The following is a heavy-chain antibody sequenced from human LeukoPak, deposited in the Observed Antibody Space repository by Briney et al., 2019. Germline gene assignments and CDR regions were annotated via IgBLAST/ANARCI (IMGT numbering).Heavy chain of an antibody. D-gene: IGHD2-21*01. Sequence: VASVKVSCKASGFTFTSSAMQWVRQARGQRLEWIGWIVVGSGNTNYAQKFQERVTITRDMSTSTAYMELSSLRSEDTAVYYCAAERAPPSYSDAFDIWGQGTMVTVSS. CDR2: IVVGSGNT. CDR3: AAERAPPSYSDAFDI. J-gene: IGHJ3*02. CDR1: GFTFTSSA. V-gene: IGHV1-58*02.